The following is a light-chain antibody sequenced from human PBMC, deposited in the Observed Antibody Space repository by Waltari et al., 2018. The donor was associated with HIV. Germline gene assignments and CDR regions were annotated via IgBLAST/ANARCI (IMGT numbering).Light chain of an antibody. CDR1: ALPKQN. Sequence: SYELTQPPSVPVSPGQTARLTCFGDALPKQNVYWYQQKPGQAPVLLIYKDTERPSGIPERFSGSSSGTTVTLTISGVQAEDEADYYCHSSDSSAAYVFGTGTKVTVL. V-gene: IGLV3-25*03. J-gene: IGLJ1*01. CDR2: KDT. CDR3: HSSDSSAAYV.